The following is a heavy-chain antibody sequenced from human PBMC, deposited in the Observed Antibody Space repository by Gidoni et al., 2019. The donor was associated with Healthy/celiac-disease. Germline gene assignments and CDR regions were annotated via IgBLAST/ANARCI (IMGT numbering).Heavy chain of an antibody. D-gene: IGHD3-22*01. J-gene: IGHJ4*02. CDR2: INPNIGGT. Sequence: QVQLLLSGAEVKKPGASVTVSCQASGYIFTGYALHWVRQAPGQGLEWMGWINPNIGGTNYAQKFQGRVTMTRDTSISTAYMELSRLRSDDTAVYYCARRVRNYDSSGYYYGYFDYWGQGTLVTVSS. CDR1: GYIFTGYA. CDR3: ARRVRNYDSSGYYYGYFDY. V-gene: IGHV1-2*02.